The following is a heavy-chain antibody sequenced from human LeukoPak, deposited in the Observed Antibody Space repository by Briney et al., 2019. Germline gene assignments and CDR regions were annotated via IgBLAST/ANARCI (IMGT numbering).Heavy chain of an antibody. CDR2: INHSGST. Sequence: PSETLSLTCAVYGGSFSGYYCSWIRQPPGKGLEWIGEINHSGSTNYNPSLKSRVTISVDTSKNQFSLKLNSVTAADTAVYYCARGNPGYAFDIWGEGTMVTVSS. CDR1: GGSFSGYY. V-gene: IGHV4-34*01. CDR3: ARGNPGYAFDI. J-gene: IGHJ3*02.